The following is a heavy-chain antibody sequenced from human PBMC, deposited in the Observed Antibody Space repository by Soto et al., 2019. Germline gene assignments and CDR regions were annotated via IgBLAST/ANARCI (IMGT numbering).Heavy chain of an antibody. V-gene: IGHV3-7*03. CDR3: ARAPYSNAWYRFDL. J-gene: IGHJ4*02. CDR2: IKHDGSVQ. Sequence: GGSLRLSCEASGFTFSGYWMSWVRQAPGKGLEWVADIKHDGSVQYYVDSVKGRLTISRDNAKKQLYLQMNGLRAEDTAMYYCARAPYSNAWYRFDLWGQGTLVTVSS. CDR1: GFTFSGYW. D-gene: IGHD4-4*01.